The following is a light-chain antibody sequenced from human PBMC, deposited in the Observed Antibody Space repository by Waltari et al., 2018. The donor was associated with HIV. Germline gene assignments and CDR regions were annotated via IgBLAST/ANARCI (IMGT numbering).Light chain of an antibody. CDR3: AAWDDSLNGPGVV. V-gene: IGLV1-44*01. Sequence: QSVLTQPPSASGTPGQRVTISCSGSSSNIGSNTVNLYQQLPGTAPKLLIYSNNQRPSGFPDRFSGSKSGTSASLAISGLQSEDEADYYCAAWDDSLNGPGVVFGGGTKLTVL. CDR2: SNN. CDR1: SSNIGSNT. J-gene: IGLJ2*01.